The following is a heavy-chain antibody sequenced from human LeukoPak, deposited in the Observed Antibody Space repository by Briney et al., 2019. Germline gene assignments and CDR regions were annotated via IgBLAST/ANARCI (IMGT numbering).Heavy chain of an antibody. D-gene: IGHD3-10*01. V-gene: IGHV4-59*01. J-gene: IGHJ5*02. CDR3: ARGGYYGSGNDFRFDP. CDR1: GGSINSYY. Sequence: SETLSLTCTVSGGSINSYYWSWVRQPPGKGLECIGYIHYTGSTNYNPSLKSRVTISVDTSKSQFSLKLSSVTAADTAIYYCARGGYYGSGNDFRFDPWGQGTLVTVSS. CDR2: IHYTGST.